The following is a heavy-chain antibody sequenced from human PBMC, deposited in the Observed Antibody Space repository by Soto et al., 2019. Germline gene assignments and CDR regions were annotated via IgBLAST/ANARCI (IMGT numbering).Heavy chain of an antibody. CDR3: ASNYGDYRYYYGMDV. CDR1: GGTFSSYA. V-gene: IGHV1-69*12. Sequence: QVQLVQSGAEVKKPGSSVKVSCKASGGTFSSYAISWVRQAPGQGLEWMAGIIPLFGTADYAQKFQGRVTMTADESTSTADMELSSLRSEDTAVYYCASNYGDYRYYYGMDVWGQGTTVTVSS. D-gene: IGHD4-17*01. J-gene: IGHJ6*02. CDR2: IIPLFGTA.